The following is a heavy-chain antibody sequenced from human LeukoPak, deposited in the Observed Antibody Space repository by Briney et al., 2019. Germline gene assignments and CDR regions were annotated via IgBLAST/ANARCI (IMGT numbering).Heavy chain of an antibody. V-gene: IGHV3-15*01. CDR3: TSGYSYGLYYYYGMDV. CDR2: IKSKTDGGTT. J-gene: IGHJ6*02. Sequence: PGGSLRLSCAASGFTFSNAWMSWVRQAPGKGLEWVGRIKSKTDGGTTDYAAPVKGRFTISRDDSKNTLYLQMNSLKTEDTAVYYCTSGYSYGLYYYYGMDVWGQGTTVTVSS. CDR1: GFTFSNAW. D-gene: IGHD5-18*01.